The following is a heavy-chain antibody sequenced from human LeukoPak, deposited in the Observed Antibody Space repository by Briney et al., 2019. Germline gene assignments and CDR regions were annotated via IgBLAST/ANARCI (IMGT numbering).Heavy chain of an antibody. V-gene: IGHV1-2*06. D-gene: IGHD3-22*01. CDR2: INPNSDGT. CDR3: ARLELTTGPRYFDP. J-gene: IGHJ4*02. CDR1: GYTFTGYY. Sequence: ASVKVSCKASGYTFTGYYIHWVRQAPGQGLEWMGRINPNSDGTDYAQRFQGRVTLTRDTSISTAYVDLSRLTSDDAAVYFYARLELTTGPRYFDPWGQGTLVTVSS.